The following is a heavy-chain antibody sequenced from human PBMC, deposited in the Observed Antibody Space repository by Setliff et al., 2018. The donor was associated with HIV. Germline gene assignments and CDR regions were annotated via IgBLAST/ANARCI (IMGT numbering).Heavy chain of an antibody. J-gene: IGHJ4*02. CDR3: ARGKVVRGVIPSYYFDY. D-gene: IGHD3-10*01. CDR1: GYTFTGYY. CDR2: INPNSGGT. V-gene: IGHV1-2*04. Sequence: ASVKVSCTASGYTFTGYYMHWVRQAPGQGLEWMGWINPNSGGTNYAQKFQGWVTMTRDTSTSTVDMELSSLRSEDTAVYYCARGKVVRGVIPSYYFDYWGQGTLVTVSS.